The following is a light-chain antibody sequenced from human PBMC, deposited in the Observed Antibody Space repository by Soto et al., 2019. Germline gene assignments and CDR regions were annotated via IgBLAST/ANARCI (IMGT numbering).Light chain of an antibody. CDR3: SSFTGSSTYV. Sequence: QSLLTQPPSVSGSPGQSVAISCTGSSSDVGSYDRVSWYQQPPGTAPKLMIYDVTNRPSGVPDRFSGSKSGNTASLTISGLQAEDEADYYCSSFTGSSTYVFGTGTKVTVL. J-gene: IGLJ1*01. CDR1: SSDVGSYDR. V-gene: IGLV2-18*02. CDR2: DVT.